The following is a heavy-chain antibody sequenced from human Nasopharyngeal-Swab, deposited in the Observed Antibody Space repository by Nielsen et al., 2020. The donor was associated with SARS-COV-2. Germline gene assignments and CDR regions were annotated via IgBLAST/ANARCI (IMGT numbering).Heavy chain of an antibody. V-gene: IGHV1-46*01. Sequence: ASVKVSCKASGGTFSSYAISWVRQAPGQGLEWMGIINPSGGSTSYAQKFQGRVTMTRDTSTSTVYMELSSLRSEDTAVYYCATGAAQSRFDYWGQGTLVTVSS. CDR1: GGTFSSYA. CDR2: INPSGGST. D-gene: IGHD6-13*01. J-gene: IGHJ4*02. CDR3: ATGAAQSRFDY.